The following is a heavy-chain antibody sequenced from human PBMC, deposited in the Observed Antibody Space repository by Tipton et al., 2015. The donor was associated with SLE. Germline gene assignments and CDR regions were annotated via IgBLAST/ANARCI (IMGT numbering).Heavy chain of an antibody. D-gene: IGHD3/OR15-3a*01. CDR1: GFTFSSYA. V-gene: IGHV3-30*04. Sequence: SLRLSCAASGFTFSSYAMHWVRQAPGKGLEWVAVMSYDGSDKYYADSVKGRFTISRDNSKNTLYLQMNSLRPDDTALYYCATDLAVSGTGYWGQGTLVTVSS. J-gene: IGHJ4*02. CDR2: MSYDGSDK. CDR3: ATDLAVSGTGY.